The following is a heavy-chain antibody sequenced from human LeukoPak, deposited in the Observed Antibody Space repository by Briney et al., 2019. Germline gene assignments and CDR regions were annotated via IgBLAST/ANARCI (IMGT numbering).Heavy chain of an antibody. V-gene: IGHV3-23*01. D-gene: IGHD5-18*01. Sequence: PGGSLRLSCAASGLTFSSYAMSWVRQAPGKGLEWVSGISSSGDSTFYADSVKGRFTISRDNSKNTLYLQMNSLRAEDTAVYYCAKDLVRGYRYGYFDYWGQGTLVTVSS. J-gene: IGHJ4*02. CDR3: AKDLVRGYRYGYFDY. CDR2: ISSSGDST. CDR1: GLTFSSYA.